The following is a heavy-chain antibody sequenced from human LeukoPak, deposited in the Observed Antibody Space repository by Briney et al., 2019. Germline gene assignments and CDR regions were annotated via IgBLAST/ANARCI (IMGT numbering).Heavy chain of an antibody. CDR1: EYTFSRYN. CDR2: ISSSSSPI. Sequence: PGGSLRLSCAASEYTFSRYNMNWVRQAPGKGLEWISYISSSSSPIYYADSVKGRFTISRDNAKNSLYLQMNSLRDEDTAVYYCARDPNSSGWFEDWGQGTLVTVSS. CDR3: ARDPNSSGWFED. V-gene: IGHV3-48*02. D-gene: IGHD6-19*01. J-gene: IGHJ4*02.